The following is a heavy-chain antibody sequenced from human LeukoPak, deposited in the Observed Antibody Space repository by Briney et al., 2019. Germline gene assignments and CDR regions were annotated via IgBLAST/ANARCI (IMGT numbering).Heavy chain of an antibody. V-gene: IGHV4-34*01. CDR2: INHSGST. CDR3: ARDRLGGYGENWFDP. CDR1: GGSFSGYY. J-gene: IGHJ5*02. D-gene: IGHD4-17*01. Sequence: SETLSLTCAVYGGSFSGYYWSWIRQPPGKGLEWVGEINHSGSTNYNPSLKSRVTISVDTSKNQFSLKLSSVTAADTAVYYCARDRLGGYGENWFDPWGQGTLVTVSS.